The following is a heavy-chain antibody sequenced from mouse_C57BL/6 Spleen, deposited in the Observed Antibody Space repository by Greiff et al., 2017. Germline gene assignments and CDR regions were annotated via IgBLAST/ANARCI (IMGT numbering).Heavy chain of an antibody. D-gene: IGHD1-1*01. Sequence: EVKVVESGGGLVQPGGSMKLSCAASGFTFSDAWMDWVRQSPEKGLEWVAEIRNKANNHATYYAESVKGRFTISRDDSKSSVYLQMNSLRAEDTGIYYCTRPDYYGSIYWYFDVWGTGTTVTVSS. J-gene: IGHJ1*03. CDR3: TRPDYYGSIYWYFDV. CDR2: IRNKANNHAT. V-gene: IGHV6-6*01. CDR1: GFTFSDAW.